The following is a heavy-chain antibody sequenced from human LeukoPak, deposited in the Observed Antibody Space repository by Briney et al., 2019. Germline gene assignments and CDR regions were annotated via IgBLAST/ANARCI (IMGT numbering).Heavy chain of an antibody. CDR2: VYHSGST. Sequence: KPSETLSLTCTVSGGSIDNDDYYWGWIRQPPGTGLEWIGNVYHSGSTDYNPSLKNRVLISADSSTNRVYLDLRSVTATDTAVYYCARLVSPGWGNPNYSDYWGQGTLVHVSS. J-gene: IGHJ4*01. CDR1: GGSIDNDDYY. V-gene: IGHV4-39*01. CDR3: ARLVSPGWGNPNYSDY. D-gene: IGHD7-27*01.